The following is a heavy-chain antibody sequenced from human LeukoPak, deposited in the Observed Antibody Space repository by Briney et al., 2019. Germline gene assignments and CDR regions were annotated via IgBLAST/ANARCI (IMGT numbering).Heavy chain of an antibody. J-gene: IGHJ2*01. V-gene: IGHV3-48*04. Sequence: GGSLRLSCAASGFTFSDDTMNWVRQAPGRGLEWLSYITGSSGTIYYADSVKGRFTISRDNTKNSLYLQMNSLRAEDMAVYYCVRDVGYFNLWGRGTLVTVSS. CDR3: VRDVGYFNL. CDR2: ITGSSGTI. CDR1: GFTFSDDT.